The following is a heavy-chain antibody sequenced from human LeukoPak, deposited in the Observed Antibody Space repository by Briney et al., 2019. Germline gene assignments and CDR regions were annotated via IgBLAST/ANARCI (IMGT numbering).Heavy chain of an antibody. D-gene: IGHD3-9*01. CDR3: AKDRRGVTGYYP. Sequence: GGSLRLSCAASGFTFSSYAMSWVRQAPGQGLEWVSAISGSGGSTYYADSVKGRFTISRDNSKNTLYLQMNSLRAEDTAVYYCAKDRRGVTGYYPWGQGTLVTVSS. V-gene: IGHV3-23*01. CDR1: GFTFSSYA. J-gene: IGHJ5*02. CDR2: ISGSGGST.